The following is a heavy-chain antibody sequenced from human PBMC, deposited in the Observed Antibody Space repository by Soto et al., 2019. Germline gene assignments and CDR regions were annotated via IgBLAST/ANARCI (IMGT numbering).Heavy chain of an antibody. D-gene: IGHD4-17*01. CDR3: ARIFDDGDYLDY. J-gene: IGHJ4*02. CDR2: INAGNGNT. Sequence: ASVKVSCKASGYTFTSYAMHWVRQAPGQRLEWMGWINAGNGNTKYSQKFQGRVTITRDTSASTAYMELSSLRSEDTAVYCCARIFDDGDYLDYWGQGTLVTVSS. V-gene: IGHV1-3*01. CDR1: GYTFTSYA.